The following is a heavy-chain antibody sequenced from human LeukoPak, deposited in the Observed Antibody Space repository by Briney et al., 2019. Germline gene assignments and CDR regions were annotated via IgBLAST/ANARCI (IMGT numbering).Heavy chain of an antibody. J-gene: IGHJ4*02. CDR1: GFTFRTYA. D-gene: IGHD7-27*01. CDR2: MGGSGTSI. CDR3: AREEPGDLGQAFHY. Sequence: GGSLRLSCETSGFTFRTYAMNWVRQAPGKGLEWVSSMGGSGTSIYYADSVKGRFTISRDNAKNSLYLQMNSLRDDDTAVYYCAREEPGDLGQAFHYWGQGTLVTVSS. V-gene: IGHV3-21*01.